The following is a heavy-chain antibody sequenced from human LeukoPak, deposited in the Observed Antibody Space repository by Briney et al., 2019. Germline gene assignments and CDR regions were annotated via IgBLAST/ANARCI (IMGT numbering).Heavy chain of an antibody. D-gene: IGHD3-22*01. CDR1: GYTFTGYY. Sequence: ASVKVSCKASGYTFTGYYMHWVRQAPGQGLEWMGWINPNSGGTDYAQKFQGRVTMTRDTSISTAYMELSRLRSDDTAVYCCARDMATMIVEAAVDDAFDIWGQGTMVTVSS. CDR3: ARDMATMIVEAAVDDAFDI. CDR2: INPNSGGT. J-gene: IGHJ3*02. V-gene: IGHV1-2*02.